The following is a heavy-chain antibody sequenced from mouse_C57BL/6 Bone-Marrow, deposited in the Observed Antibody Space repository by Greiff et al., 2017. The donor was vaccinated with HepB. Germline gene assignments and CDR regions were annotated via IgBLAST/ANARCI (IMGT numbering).Heavy chain of an antibody. V-gene: IGHV1-50*01. CDR1: GYTFTSYW. CDR3: ALRPSPKNY. Sequence: QVQLQQPGAELVKPGASAKLSCKASGYTFTSYWMQWVKQRPGQGLEWIGEIDPSDSYTNYNQKFKGKATLTVDTSSSTAYMQLSSLTSEDSAVYYCALRPSPKNYWGQGTTLTVSS. J-gene: IGHJ2*01. CDR2: IDPSDSYT.